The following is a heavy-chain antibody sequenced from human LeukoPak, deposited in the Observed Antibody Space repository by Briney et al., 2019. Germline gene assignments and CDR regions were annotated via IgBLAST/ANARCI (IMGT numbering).Heavy chain of an antibody. J-gene: IGHJ4*02. CDR3: ARAYPAYDFWSGSGGY. CDR1: GFTFSSCA. D-gene: IGHD3-3*01. CDR2: ISYDGSNK. V-gene: IGHV3-30-3*01. Sequence: GGSLRLSCAASGFTFSSCAMHWVRQAPGKGLEWVAVISYDGSNKYYADSVKGRFTISRDNSKNTLYLQMNSLRAEDTAVYYCARAYPAYDFWSGSGGYWGQGTLVTVSS.